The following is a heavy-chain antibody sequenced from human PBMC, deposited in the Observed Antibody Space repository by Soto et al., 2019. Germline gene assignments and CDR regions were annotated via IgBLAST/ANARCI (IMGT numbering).Heavy chain of an antibody. V-gene: IGHV3-21*01. D-gene: IGHD6-19*01. CDR1: GFTFSSYS. CDR2: ISSSSSYI. J-gene: IGHJ4*02. Sequence: PGGSLRLSCATSGFTFSSYSMNWVRQAPGKGLEWVSSISSSSSYIYYADSVKGRFTISRDNAKNSLYLQMNSLRAEDTAVYYCARVSLTRQWLTKDWGQGTLVTVSS. CDR3: ARVSLTRQWLTKD.